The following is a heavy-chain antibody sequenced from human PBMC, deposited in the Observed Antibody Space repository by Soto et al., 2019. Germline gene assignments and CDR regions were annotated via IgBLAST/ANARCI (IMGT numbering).Heavy chain of an antibody. CDR2: INSDGSST. CDR1: GFTFSSYW. D-gene: IGHD3-3*01. Sequence: EVQLVESGGGLVQPGGSLRLSCAASGFTFSSYWMHWVRQAPGKGLVWVSRINSDGSSTSYADSVKGRFTISRDNAKNTLYLQMNSLRAEVTAVYYCARDDFDFGVVINLAFDIWGQGTMVTVSS. V-gene: IGHV3-74*01. J-gene: IGHJ3*02. CDR3: ARDDFDFGVVINLAFDI.